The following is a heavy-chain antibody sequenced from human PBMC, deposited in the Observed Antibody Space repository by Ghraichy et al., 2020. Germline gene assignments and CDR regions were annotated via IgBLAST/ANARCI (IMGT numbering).Heavy chain of an antibody. CDR1: GFSFSNYG. J-gene: IGHJ4*02. CDR3: ARDLRYCSRTSCYIPDF. Sequence: LSLTCVASGFSFSNYGMHWVRQAPGKGPEWVGVIWSDGSNTYYADSVKGRFTISRDNSKNTLYVQMNNLRVEDTALYYCARDLRYCSRTSCYIPDFGGQGTLVTVSS. CDR2: IWSDGSNT. V-gene: IGHV3-33*01. D-gene: IGHD2-2*02.